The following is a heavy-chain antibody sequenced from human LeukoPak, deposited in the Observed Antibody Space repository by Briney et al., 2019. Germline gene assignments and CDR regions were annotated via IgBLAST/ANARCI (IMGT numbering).Heavy chain of an antibody. CDR1: GGSFSGYY. CDR2: INNSGST. Sequence: PSETLSLTCAVYGGSFSGYYWSWIRQPPGKGLEWIGEINNSGSTNYNPSLKSRVTISVDTSKNKFSLKLSSVTAADTAVYYCARVFVTMVRGVMTYYYYYGMDVWGKGTTVTVSS. J-gene: IGHJ6*04. D-gene: IGHD3-10*01. CDR3: ARVFVTMVRGVMTYYYYYGMDV. V-gene: IGHV4-34*01.